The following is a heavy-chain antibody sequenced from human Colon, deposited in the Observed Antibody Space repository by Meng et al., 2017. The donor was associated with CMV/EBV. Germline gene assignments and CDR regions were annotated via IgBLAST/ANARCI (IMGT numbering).Heavy chain of an antibody. CDR2: IYAGGRKT. J-gene: IGHJ6*02. D-gene: IGHD3-3*01. Sequence: GGSLRLSCAGSGFTFRNYAMSWVRQAPGKGLEWVAVIYAGGRKTYYADSVKGRFNISRDDSKNMLYMQMKSLRAQDTAAYYCAKGSLEWLYYGMDVWGQGTTVTVSS. CDR3: AKGSLEWLYYGMDV. V-gene: IGHV3-23*03. CDR1: GFTFRNYA.